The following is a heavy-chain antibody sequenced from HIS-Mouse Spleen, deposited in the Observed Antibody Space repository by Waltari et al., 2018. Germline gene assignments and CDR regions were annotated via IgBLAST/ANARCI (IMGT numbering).Heavy chain of an antibody. CDR1: GGSISSYY. J-gene: IGHJ3*02. Sequence: QVQLQESGPGLVKPSETLSLTCTDSGGSISSYYWTWIRQPPGKGLEWIGYIYYSGSTNYNPSLKSRVTISVDTSKNQFSLKLSSVTAADTAVYYCARPTGEYAFDIWGQGTMVTVSS. CDR2: IYYSGST. V-gene: IGHV4-59*08. D-gene: IGHD7-27*01. CDR3: ARPTGEYAFDI.